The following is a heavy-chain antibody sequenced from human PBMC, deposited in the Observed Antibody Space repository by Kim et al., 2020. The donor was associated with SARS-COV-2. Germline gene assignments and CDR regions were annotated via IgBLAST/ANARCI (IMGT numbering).Heavy chain of an antibody. D-gene: IGHD6-13*01. CDR2: IYYTGTT. V-gene: IGHV4-59*11. CDR3: ARKLDRTSWYYY. J-gene: IGHJ4*02. Sequence: SETLSLTCTVSGDSIRSHYWSWIRQPPGKGLEWIGYIYYTGTTYYNPSLKSRVTISVDTSKIQFSLRLSSVTAADTAVYFCARKLDRTSWYYYWGQGTLVTVSS. CDR1: GDSIRSHY.